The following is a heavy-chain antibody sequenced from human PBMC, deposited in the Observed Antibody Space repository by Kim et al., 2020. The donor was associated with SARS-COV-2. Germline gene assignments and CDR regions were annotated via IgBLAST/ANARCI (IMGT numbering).Heavy chain of an antibody. V-gene: IGHV4-34*01. CDR3: ARVGADTDI. D-gene: IGHD1-26*01. CDR2: T. J-gene: IGHJ3*02. Sequence: TTYNPTHKSRVTISGDPSTNQFSLKLSSVTAADTAVYYCARVGADTDIWGQGTMVTVSS.